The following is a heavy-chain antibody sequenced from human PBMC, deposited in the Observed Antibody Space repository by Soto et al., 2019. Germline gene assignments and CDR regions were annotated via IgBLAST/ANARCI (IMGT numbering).Heavy chain of an antibody. V-gene: IGHV1-69*12. CDR3: ARDVMMATTRGWFDP. Sequence: QVQLVQSGAEVKKPGSSVKVSCKASGGTFSRYAISWVRQAPGQGLEWMGGIIPICGTANYAQKLQGRVTITADESTSTAYMELRSLRSEDTAVYYCARDVMMATTRGWFDPWGQGTLVTVSS. CDR1: GGTFSRYA. CDR2: IIPICGTA. D-gene: IGHD5-12*01. J-gene: IGHJ5*02.